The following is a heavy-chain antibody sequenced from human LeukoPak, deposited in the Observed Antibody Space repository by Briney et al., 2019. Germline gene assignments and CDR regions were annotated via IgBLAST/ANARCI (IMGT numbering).Heavy chain of an antibody. CDR3: ARGRGTSGHFDY. J-gene: IGHJ4*02. CDR1: GGTFSSHS. Sequence: GASVKVSCKAPGGTFSSHSISWVRQAPGQGLEWMGGIMTIFTEAHYARNFEGRVTFTADESTRSAYLEVTNLTSEDTAVYYCARGRGTSGHFDYXGQGTLXTVTS. V-gene: IGHV1-69*13. D-gene: IGHD1-14*01. CDR2: IMTIFTEA.